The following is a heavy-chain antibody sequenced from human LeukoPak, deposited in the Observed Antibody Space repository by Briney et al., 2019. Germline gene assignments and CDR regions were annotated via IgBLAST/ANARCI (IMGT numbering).Heavy chain of an antibody. J-gene: IGHJ6*02. V-gene: IGHV3-23*01. Sequence: GGSLRLSCAASGFTFSSYAMSWVRQAPGKGLEWVSAISGSGGSTYYADSVKGRFTISRDNSKNTLYLQMNSLRAEDTAVYYCEKAVPDCSSTSCYTYYYYYGMDVWGQGTTVTVSS. CDR2: ISGSGGST. CDR1: GFTFSSYA. CDR3: EKAVPDCSSTSCYTYYYYYGMDV. D-gene: IGHD2-2*02.